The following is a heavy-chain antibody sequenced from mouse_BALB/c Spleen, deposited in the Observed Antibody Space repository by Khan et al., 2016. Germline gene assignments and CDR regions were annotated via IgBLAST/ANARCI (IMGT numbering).Heavy chain of an antibody. D-gene: IGHD4-1*02. CDR1: GYSITSDYA. J-gene: IGHJ3*01. Sequence: EVQLQESGPGLVKPSQSLSLTCTVTGYSITSDYAWNWIRQFPGNKLEWMGYISYSGSTSSNPSLTSLISITRDTSKNQLFLQVNAVTTEDTATYNCAINWDEEDYWGQGTLVTVSA. CDR2: ISYSGST. V-gene: IGHV3-2*02. CDR3: AINWDEEDY.